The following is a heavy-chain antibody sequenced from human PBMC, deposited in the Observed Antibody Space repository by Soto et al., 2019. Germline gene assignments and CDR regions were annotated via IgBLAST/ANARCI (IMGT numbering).Heavy chain of an antibody. CDR1: GFTFSSYA. CDR2: ISGSGGST. V-gene: IGHV3-23*01. J-gene: IGHJ6*02. Sequence: PGGSLRLSCAASGFTFSSYAMSWVRQAPGKGLEWVSAISGSGGSTYYADSVKGRFTISRDNSKNTLYLQMNSLRAEDTAVYYCAKGVLEYCSSTSCLDLYYYGMDVWGQGTTVTVSS. D-gene: IGHD2-2*01. CDR3: AKGVLEYCSSTSCLDLYYYGMDV.